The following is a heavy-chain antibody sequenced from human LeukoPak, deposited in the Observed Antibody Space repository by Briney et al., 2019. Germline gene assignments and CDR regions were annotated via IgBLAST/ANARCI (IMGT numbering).Heavy chain of an antibody. J-gene: IGHJ5*02. CDR3: ARDLDDSSGYPDWFDP. V-gene: IGHV3-7*01. D-gene: IGHD3-22*01. CDR1: GFTFSSYW. CDR2: IKQDGSEK. Sequence: GGSLRLSCAASGFTFSSYWMSWVRQAPGKGLEWVANIKQDGSEKYYVDSVKGRFTISRDNAKNSLYLQMNSLRAEDTAVYYCARDLDDSSGYPDWFDPWGQGTLVTVSS.